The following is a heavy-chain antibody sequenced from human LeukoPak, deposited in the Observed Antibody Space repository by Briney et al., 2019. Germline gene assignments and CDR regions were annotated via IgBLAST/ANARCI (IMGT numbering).Heavy chain of an antibody. V-gene: IGHV1-2*02. CDR1: GYTFTDYY. D-gene: IGHD3-10*01. Sequence: ASVKVSCKASGYTFTDYYMHWVRQAPGQGLEWMGWINPKSGGTNYAQKFQGRVAMTRDTSISTAYMELSRLRSDDTAVYYCARLWFGESYFDYWGQGTLVTVSS. J-gene: IGHJ4*02. CDR3: ARLWFGESYFDY. CDR2: INPKSGGT.